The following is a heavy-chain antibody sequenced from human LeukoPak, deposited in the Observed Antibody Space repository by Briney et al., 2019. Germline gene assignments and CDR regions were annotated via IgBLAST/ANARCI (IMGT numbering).Heavy chain of an antibody. D-gene: IGHD1-26*01. CDR1: GFTLSSYA. J-gene: IGHJ4*02. Sequence: GGSLRLSCAASGFTLSSYAMSWVRQAPGKGLEWVSAISGSGGSTYYADSVKGRFTISRDNSKNTLHLQMNSLRAEDTAVYYCAKSVTAGGSYYFDYWGQGTLVTVSS. CDR2: ISGSGGST. CDR3: AKSVTAGGSYYFDY. V-gene: IGHV3-23*01.